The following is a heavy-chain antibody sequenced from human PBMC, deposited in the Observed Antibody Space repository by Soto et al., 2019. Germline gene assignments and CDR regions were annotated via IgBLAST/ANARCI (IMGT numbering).Heavy chain of an antibody. V-gene: IGHV4-30-4*01. CDR1: GGSISSGDYY. CDR2: IYFSGST. D-gene: IGHD4-4*01. CDR3: ARAPTTVITSGPLYYYYSMDV. J-gene: IGHJ6*02. Sequence: QVQLQESGPGLVKPSQTLSLTCTVSGGSISSGDYYWSWIRQPQGKGLVRIGYIYFSGSTYYNPSLKRRVTIAVDKSKNQFSLKLSSVTAADTSMYYCARAPTTVITSGPLYYYYSMDVWGQGTTVTDS.